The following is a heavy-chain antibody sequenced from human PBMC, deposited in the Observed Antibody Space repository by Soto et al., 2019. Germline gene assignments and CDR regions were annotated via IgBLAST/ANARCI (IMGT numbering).Heavy chain of an antibody. J-gene: IGHJ4*02. Sequence: PSETLSLTCTVSCGSISSGGYYWSWIRQHPGKGLEWIGYIYYSGSTYYNPSLKSRVTISVDTSKNQFSLKLSSVTAADTAVYYCASRPRRGSSSWYYFDYWGQGTLVTVSS. CDR3: ASRPRRGSSSWYYFDY. CDR1: CGSISSGGYY. D-gene: IGHD6-13*01. V-gene: IGHV4-31*03. CDR2: IYYSGST.